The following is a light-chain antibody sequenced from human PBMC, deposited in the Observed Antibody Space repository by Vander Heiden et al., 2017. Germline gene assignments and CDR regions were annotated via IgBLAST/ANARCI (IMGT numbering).Light chain of an antibody. CDR3: GAWESSLSGVV. CDR2: ENN. J-gene: IGLJ2*01. Sequence: SVLTTPPSVSAAPGLQVSTYCSASSSNIGNNYVSWYQQLPGTAPKLLVDENNKRPSGIPDRCSGSKSGTSATLGITGLQTGDEADYYCGAWESSLSGVVFGGGTKLTVL. CDR1: SSNIGNNY. V-gene: IGLV1-51*02.